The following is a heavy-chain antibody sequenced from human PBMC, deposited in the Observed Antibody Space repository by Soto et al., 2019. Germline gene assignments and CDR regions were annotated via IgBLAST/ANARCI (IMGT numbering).Heavy chain of an antibody. Sequence: SETLSLTCAVYGGSFSVYYWSWIRQPPGKGLEWIGEINHSGSTNYNPSLKSRVTISVDTSKNQFSLKLSSVTAADTAVYYCARLSPRARVSSYYYYGMDVWGQGTTVTVSS. CDR3: ARLSPRARVSSYYYYGMDV. CDR2: INHSGST. V-gene: IGHV4-34*01. J-gene: IGHJ6*02. D-gene: IGHD5-18*01. CDR1: GGSFSVYY.